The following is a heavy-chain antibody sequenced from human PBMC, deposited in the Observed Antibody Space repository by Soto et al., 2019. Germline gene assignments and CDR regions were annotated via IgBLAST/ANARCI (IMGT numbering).Heavy chain of an antibody. CDR3: ARVKCHLSDTAGIDDGHDV. CDR1: GFNLSDYY. Sequence: RLVESGGDMVQPGGSLRLSCAASGFNLSDYYIDWFRLPPGRSLEWVARLKNTPIHHLPEYTAAVKGRFFMSRDDSKNLAYLQVNILRGEDTAMDFCARVKCHLSDTAGIDDGHDVWDPGTMVVVSS. V-gene: IGHV3-72*01. CDR2: LKNTPIHHLP. D-gene: IGHD1-1*01. J-gene: IGHJ3*01.